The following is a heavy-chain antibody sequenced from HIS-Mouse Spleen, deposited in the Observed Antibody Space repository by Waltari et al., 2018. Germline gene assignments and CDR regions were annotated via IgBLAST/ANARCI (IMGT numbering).Heavy chain of an antibody. V-gene: IGHV4-34*01. CDR1: GGSFSGYY. CDR3: ARVPWGSGQDIFDY. CDR2: INHSGST. Sequence: QVQLQQWGAGLLKPSETLSLTCAVYGGSFSGYYWSWIRQPPGKGLEWIGEINHSGSTNYNPSLKSRVTISVDTSKNQFSLKLSSVTAADTAVYYCARVPWGSGQDIFDYWGQGTLVTVSS. D-gene: IGHD3-16*01. J-gene: IGHJ4*02.